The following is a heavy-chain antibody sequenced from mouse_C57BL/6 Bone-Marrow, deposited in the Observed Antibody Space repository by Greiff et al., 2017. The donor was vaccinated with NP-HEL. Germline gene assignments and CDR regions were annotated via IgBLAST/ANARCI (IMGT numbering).Heavy chain of an antibody. D-gene: IGHD1-1*01. CDR1: GYTFTSYW. CDR2: IDPSDSET. Sequence: QVQLQQPGAELVRPGSSVKLSCKASGYTFTSYWMHWVKQRPIQGLDWIGNIDPSDSETHYNQKFKDKATLTVDKSSSTAYMQLSSLTSEDSAVYYCARWYYGSSYAGFAYWGQGTLVTVSA. J-gene: IGHJ3*01. CDR3: ARWYYGSSYAGFAY. V-gene: IGHV1-52*01.